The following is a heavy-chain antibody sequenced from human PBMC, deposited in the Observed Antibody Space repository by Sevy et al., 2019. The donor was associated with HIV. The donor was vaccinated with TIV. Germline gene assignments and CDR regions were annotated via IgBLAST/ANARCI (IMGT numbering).Heavy chain of an antibody. CDR1: GGSISSGSYY. Sequence: SKTLSLTCTVSGGSISSGSYYWSWIRQPAGKGLEWIGRIYTSGSTNYNPSLKSRVTISVDTSKNQFSLKLSSVTAADTAVYYCARDYYGSGSYYKSHAFDIWGQGTMVTVSS. V-gene: IGHV4-61*02. D-gene: IGHD3-10*01. CDR2: IYTSGST. CDR3: ARDYYGSGSYYKSHAFDI. J-gene: IGHJ3*02.